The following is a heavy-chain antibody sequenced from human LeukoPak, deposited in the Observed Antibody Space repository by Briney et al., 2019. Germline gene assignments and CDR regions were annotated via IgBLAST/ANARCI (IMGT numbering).Heavy chain of an antibody. CDR2: ISSSGGTI. Sequence: GGSLRLSCAASGFTFSSYEMNWVRQAPGKGLEWVSYISSSGGTIYYADSVKGRFTISRDNADNSLYLQMNSLRAEDTAVYYCARDRGYCRSTSCYSYWFNSWGQGTLVTVSS. CDR3: ARDRGYCRSTSCYSYWFNS. CDR1: GFTFSSYE. J-gene: IGHJ5*01. D-gene: IGHD2-2*03. V-gene: IGHV3-48*03.